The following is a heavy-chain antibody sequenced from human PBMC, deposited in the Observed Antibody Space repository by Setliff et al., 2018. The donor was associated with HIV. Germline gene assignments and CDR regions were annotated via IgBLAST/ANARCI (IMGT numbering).Heavy chain of an antibody. Sequence: SETLSLTCTVSGDSVSSASYYWSWIRQPPGKGLEWIGYIYYSGTTKYNPSLTSRVTISVDTSKNQSSLNLNPVTAADTAVYYCARLGAEDFSDYDWVDYWGQGTLVTVSS. CDR1: GDSVSSASYY. D-gene: IGHD5-12*01. J-gene: IGHJ4*02. CDR3: ARLGAEDFSDYDWVDY. V-gene: IGHV4-61*01. CDR2: IYYSGTT.